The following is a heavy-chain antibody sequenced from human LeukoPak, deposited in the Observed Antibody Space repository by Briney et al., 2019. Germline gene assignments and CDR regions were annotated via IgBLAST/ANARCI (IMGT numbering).Heavy chain of an antibody. Sequence: PGGSLRLSCAASGFTFSNAWMSWVRRAPGKGLEWVGRIKSKTDGGTTDYAAPVKGRFTISRDDSKNTLYLQMNSLKTEDTAVYYCTTLLWFGELSDYWGQGTLVTVSS. CDR2: IKSKTDGGTT. V-gene: IGHV3-15*01. J-gene: IGHJ4*02. D-gene: IGHD3-10*01. CDR3: TTLLWFGELSDY. CDR1: GFTFSNAW.